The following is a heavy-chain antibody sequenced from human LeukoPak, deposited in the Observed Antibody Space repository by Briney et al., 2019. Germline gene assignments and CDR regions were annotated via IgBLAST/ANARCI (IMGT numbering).Heavy chain of an antibody. D-gene: IGHD3-10*01. CDR3: ARGGRAPRYYYYMDV. J-gene: IGHJ6*03. V-gene: IGHV4-61*02. CDR2: IYTSGST. CDR1: GGSISSGSYY. Sequence: SETLSLTCTVSGGSISSGSYYWSWIRQPAGKGLEWIGRIYTSGSTNYNPSLKSRVTISVDTSKNQFSLKLSSVTAADTAVYYCARGGRAPRYYYYMDVWGKGTTVTVSS.